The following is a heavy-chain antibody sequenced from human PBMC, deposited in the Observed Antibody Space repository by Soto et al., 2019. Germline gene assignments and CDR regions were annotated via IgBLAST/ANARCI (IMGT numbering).Heavy chain of an antibody. CDR1: GFTFSSYS. V-gene: IGHV3-48*02. J-gene: IGHJ6*02. D-gene: IGHD1-26*01. CDR3: ARDKGESGSYYVGFHCPQGCYYYGMDV. CDR2: ISSSSSTI. Sequence: GGSLRLSCAASGFTFSSYSMNWVRQAPGKGLEWVSYISSSSSTIYYADSVKGRFTISRDNAKNSLYLQMNSLRDEDTAVYYWARDKGESGSYYVGFHCPQGCYYYGMDVWGQGTTVTVSS.